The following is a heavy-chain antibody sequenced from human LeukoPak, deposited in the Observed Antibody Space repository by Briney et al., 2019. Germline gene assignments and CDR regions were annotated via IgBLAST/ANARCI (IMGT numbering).Heavy chain of an antibody. J-gene: IGHJ3*02. CDR2: IYYSGST. Sequence: SWVRQAPGKGLEWIGYIYYSGSTYYNPSLKSRVTISVDTSKNQFSLKLSSVTAADTAVYYCARAATDAFDIWGQGTMVTVSS. V-gene: IGHV4-30-4*01. CDR3: ARAATDAFDI.